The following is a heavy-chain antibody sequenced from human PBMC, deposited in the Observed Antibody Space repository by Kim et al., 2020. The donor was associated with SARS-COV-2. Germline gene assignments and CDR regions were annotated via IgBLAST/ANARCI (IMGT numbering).Heavy chain of an antibody. V-gene: IGHV3-33*01. CDR1: GFTFSSYG. D-gene: IGHD2-2*01. J-gene: IGHJ6*02. CDR2: IWYDGSNK. CDR3: ASRPINCSSTSCSDGGPIYYYGMDV. Sequence: GGSLRLSCAASGFTFSSYGMHWVRQAPGKGLEWVAVIWYDGSNKYYADSVKGRFTISRDNSKNTLYLQMNSLRAEDTAVYYCASRPINCSSTSCSDGGPIYYYGMDVWGQGTTVTVSS.